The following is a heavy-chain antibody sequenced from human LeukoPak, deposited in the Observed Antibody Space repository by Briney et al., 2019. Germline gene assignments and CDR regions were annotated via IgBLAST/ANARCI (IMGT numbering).Heavy chain of an antibody. D-gene: IGHD2-15*01. CDR1: GGSISNYY. J-gene: IGHJ4*02. CDR2: IYYSGST. V-gene: IGHV4-59*01. CDR3: AREWSGFDF. Sequence: SETLSLTCTVSGGSISNYYWSWIRQPPGKGLEWIGYIYYSGSTNYNPSLKSRVTMSVDTSKNQFSLRLTSVTAADTAVYYCAREWSGFDFWGQGTLVTVSS.